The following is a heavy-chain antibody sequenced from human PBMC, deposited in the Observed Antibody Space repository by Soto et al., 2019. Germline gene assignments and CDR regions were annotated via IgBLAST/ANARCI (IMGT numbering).Heavy chain of an antibody. CDR3: ARAPGYCSGGSCYGTKPNYYYGMDV. CDR1: GFTVSSNY. CDR2: IYSGGST. J-gene: IGHJ6*02. V-gene: IGHV3-66*01. D-gene: IGHD2-15*01. Sequence: HPGGSLRLSCAASGFTVSSNYMSWVRQAPGKGLEWVSVIYSGGSTYYADSVKGRFTISRDNSKNTLYLQMNSLRAEDTAVYYCARAPGYCSGGSCYGTKPNYYYGMDVWGQGTTVTVS.